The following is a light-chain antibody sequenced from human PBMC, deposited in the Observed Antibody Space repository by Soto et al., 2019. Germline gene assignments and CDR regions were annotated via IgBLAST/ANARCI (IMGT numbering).Light chain of an antibody. CDR1: QSIRTY. CDR2: AVS. V-gene: IGKV1-39*01. Sequence: DIQMTQSPSSLSASVGDRVTVTCRASQSIRTYLNWYQQKPGKAPKLLIYAVSYLQSGVPSRFSGSGSGTDFTLTISSLQPEDFATYSCQQSYTTPWTFGQGTKVEIK. J-gene: IGKJ1*01. CDR3: QQSYTTPWT.